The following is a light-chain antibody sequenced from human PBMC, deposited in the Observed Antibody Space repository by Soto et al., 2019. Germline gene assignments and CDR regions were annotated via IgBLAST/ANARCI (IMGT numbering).Light chain of an antibody. Sequence: QSVLTQPPSVSGTPGQTVTISCSGSSSDIGSNSVNWYQHLPGTAPRVVIYTNNQRPSGVPDRFSGSKSGTSASLAISGLRSEDEADYYCAPWDDSLNGVFGGGTKVTVL. CDR2: TNN. CDR1: SSDIGSNS. CDR3: APWDDSLNGV. J-gene: IGLJ3*02. V-gene: IGLV1-44*01.